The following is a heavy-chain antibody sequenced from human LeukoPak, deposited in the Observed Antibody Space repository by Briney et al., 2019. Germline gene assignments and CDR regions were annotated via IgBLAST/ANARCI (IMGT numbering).Heavy chain of an antibody. Sequence: SVKVSCKASGGTFSSYTISWVRQAPGQGLEWMGRIIPILGIANYAQKLQGRVTITADKSTSTAYMELSSLRSEDTAVYYCPSAISVHDVWSGYYPHNHYYRVFGAKETTVPVSS. CDR2: IIPILGIA. J-gene: IGHJ6*03. CDR3: PSAISVHDVWSGYYPHNHYYRVF. D-gene: IGHD3-3*01. CDR1: GGTFSSYT. V-gene: IGHV1-69*02.